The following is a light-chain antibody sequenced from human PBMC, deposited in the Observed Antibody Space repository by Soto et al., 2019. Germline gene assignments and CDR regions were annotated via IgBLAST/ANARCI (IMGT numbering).Light chain of an antibody. V-gene: IGLV1-44*01. CDR2: SQS. Sequence: QSVLTQPPSASGTPGQRVTISCSGSSSNIESNTVNWYLQLPGTAPKLLIHSQSQRPSGVPDRFSGSKSGTSASLAISGLQPDDEADYYCATWDDSLNAVVFGGGTKVTVL. CDR1: SSNIESNT. J-gene: IGLJ2*01. CDR3: ATWDDSLNAVV.